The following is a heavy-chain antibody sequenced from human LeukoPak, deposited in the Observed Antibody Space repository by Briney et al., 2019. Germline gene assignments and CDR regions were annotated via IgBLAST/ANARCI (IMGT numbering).Heavy chain of an antibody. CDR1: GYSFTDCW. Sequence: GESLKISCKGSGYSFTDCWIGWARQMPGKGLEWMAIIYPGDSDTRYSPSFQGQVTISADKSISTAYLQWSSLKASDTAVYYCARPLRDDLLTGYSYWGQGTLVTVSS. J-gene: IGHJ4*02. CDR3: ARPLRDDLLTGYSY. CDR2: IYPGDSDT. D-gene: IGHD3-9*01. V-gene: IGHV5-51*01.